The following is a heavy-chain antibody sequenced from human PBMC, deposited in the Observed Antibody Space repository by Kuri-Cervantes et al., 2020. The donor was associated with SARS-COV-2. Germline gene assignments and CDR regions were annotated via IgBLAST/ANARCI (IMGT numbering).Heavy chain of an antibody. V-gene: IGHV4-59*01. D-gene: IGHD5-12*01. CDR3: AREGGYRWFDP. Sequence: GSLRLSCTVSGGSISSYYWSWIRQPPGKGQEWIGYIYYSGSTNYNPSLKSRVTISVDTSKNQFSLKLSSVTAADTAVYYCAREGGYRWFDPWGQGTLVTVSS. CDR2: IYYSGST. J-gene: IGHJ5*02. CDR1: GGSISSYY.